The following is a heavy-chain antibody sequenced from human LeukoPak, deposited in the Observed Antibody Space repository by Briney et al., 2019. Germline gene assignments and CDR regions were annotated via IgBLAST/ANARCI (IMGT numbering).Heavy chain of an antibody. CDR3: ARQEYVGGPDY. CDR1: GGSISSSSYY. CDR2: IYYSGST. Sequence: SETLSLTCTVSGGSISSSSYYWGWIRQPSGKGLEWIGSIYYSGSTYYNPSLKSRVTISVDTSKNQFSLKLSSVTAADTAVYYCARQEYVGGPDYWGQGTLVTVSS. D-gene: IGHD3-16*01. J-gene: IGHJ4*02. V-gene: IGHV4-39*01.